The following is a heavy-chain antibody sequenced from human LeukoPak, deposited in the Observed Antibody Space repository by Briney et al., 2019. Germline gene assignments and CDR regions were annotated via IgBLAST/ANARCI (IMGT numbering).Heavy chain of an antibody. J-gene: IGHJ5*02. CDR1: GGSISSYY. D-gene: IGHD3-3*01. CDR3: ARAQPYYDFWSGSTANWFDP. V-gene: IGHV4-34*01. Sequence: SETLSLTCTVSGGSISSYYWSWIRQPPGKGLEWIGEINHSGSTNYNPSLKSRVTISVDTSKNQFSLKLSSVTAADTAVYYCARAQPYYDFWSGSTANWFDPWGQGTLVTVSS. CDR2: INHSGST.